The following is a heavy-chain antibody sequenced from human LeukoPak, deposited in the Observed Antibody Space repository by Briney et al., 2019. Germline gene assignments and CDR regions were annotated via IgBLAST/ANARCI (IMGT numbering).Heavy chain of an antibody. Sequence: ASVKVSCKASGFTFTSSAMQWVRQARGQRLEWIGWIVVGSGNTNYAQKLQGRVTMTTDTSTSTAYMELRSLRSDDTAVYYCARVGLFSGFDPWGQGTLVTVSS. CDR3: ARVGLFSGFDP. D-gene: IGHD3-10*01. CDR1: GFTFTSSA. CDR2: IVVGSGNT. J-gene: IGHJ5*02. V-gene: IGHV1-58*02.